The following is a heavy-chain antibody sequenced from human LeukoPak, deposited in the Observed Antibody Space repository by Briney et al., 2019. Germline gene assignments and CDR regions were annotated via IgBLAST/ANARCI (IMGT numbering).Heavy chain of an antibody. J-gene: IGHJ2*01. CDR1: GFSFSAFE. V-gene: IGHV3-48*03. D-gene: IGHD4-23*01. CDR3: ARNGGNSNWYFDL. Sequence: PGGSLRLSCAASGFSFSAFEMNWVRQAPGKGLEWVSYISRSAGSTTYYADSVKGRFTISRDNAKNSLFLQMNSLRVEDAALYYCARNGGNSNWYFDLWGRGTLVTVSS. CDR2: ISRSAGSTT.